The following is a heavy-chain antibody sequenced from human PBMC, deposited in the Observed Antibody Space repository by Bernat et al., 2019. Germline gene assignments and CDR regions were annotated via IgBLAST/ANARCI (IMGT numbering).Heavy chain of an antibody. CDR2: IYHSGST. Sequence: QVQLQESGPGLVKPSGTLSLTCAVSGGTISSSNWWSWVRQPPGKGLEWIGEIYHSGSTNYNPSLKSRVTISVDKSKNQFSLKLSSVTAADTAVYYCARITNYYGSGSYNWFDPWGQGTLVTVSS. J-gene: IGHJ5*02. CDR1: GGTISSSNW. D-gene: IGHD3-10*01. V-gene: IGHV4-4*02. CDR3: ARITNYYGSGSYNWFDP.